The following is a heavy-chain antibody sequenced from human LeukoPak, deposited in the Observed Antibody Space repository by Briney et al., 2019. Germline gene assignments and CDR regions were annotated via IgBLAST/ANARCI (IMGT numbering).Heavy chain of an antibody. Sequence: HRASVKVSCKVSGYTLTELSMHWVRQAPGKGREWRGGFDPEDGETIYAQKFQGRVTMTEDTSTDTAYMELSSLRSEDTAVYYCATGVPAAMLPYYFDYWGQGTLVTVSS. J-gene: IGHJ4*02. CDR2: FDPEDGET. CDR3: ATGVPAAMLPYYFDY. D-gene: IGHD2-2*01. CDR1: GYTLTELS. V-gene: IGHV1-24*01.